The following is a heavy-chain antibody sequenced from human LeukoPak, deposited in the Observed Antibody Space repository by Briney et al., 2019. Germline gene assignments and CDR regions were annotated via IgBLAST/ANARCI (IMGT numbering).Heavy chain of an antibody. CDR3: ARFRRFGKTPDFDY. J-gene: IGHJ4*02. D-gene: IGHD3-10*01. Sequence: PGGSLRLSCAASGFTVSSYAMHWVRQAPGKGLEWVSAISGSGGSTYYADSVKGRFTISRDNSKNTLYLQVNRLRAEDTAVYYCARFRRFGKTPDFDYWGQGSLVTASS. CDR1: GFTVSSYA. CDR2: ISGSGGST. V-gene: IGHV3-23*01.